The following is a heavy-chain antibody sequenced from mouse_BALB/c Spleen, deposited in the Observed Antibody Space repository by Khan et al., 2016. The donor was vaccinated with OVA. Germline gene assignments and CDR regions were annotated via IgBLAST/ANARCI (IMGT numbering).Heavy chain of an antibody. CDR3: TRAGYGAFAY. CDR2: INTNNGVT. Sequence: QVQLQQSGAELVKPGASVRLSCKASGYTFTSYYLYWLKQRPGQGLEWIGDINTNNGVTNFNEKFKNKATLTVDKSSSTAYMQLSSLTTEDSAAYYCTRAGYGAFAYWGQGTLVTVSA. D-gene: IGHD1-1*02. J-gene: IGHJ3*01. V-gene: IGHV1S81*02. CDR1: GYTFTSYY.